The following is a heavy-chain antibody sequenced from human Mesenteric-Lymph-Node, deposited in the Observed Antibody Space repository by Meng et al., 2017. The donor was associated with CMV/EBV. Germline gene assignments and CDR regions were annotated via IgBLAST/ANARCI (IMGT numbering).Heavy chain of an antibody. V-gene: IGHV3-21*01. CDR2: ISSSSSYI. D-gene: IGHD1-1*01. CDR1: GFTFSSYS. Sequence: GGSLRLSCAASGFTFSSYSMNWVRQAPGKGLEWVSSISSSSSYIYYADSVKGRFTISRDNAKNSLYLQMNSLRAEDMAVYYCARGVVQMGPDVWGQGTTVTVSS. J-gene: IGHJ6*02. CDR3: ARGVVQMGPDV.